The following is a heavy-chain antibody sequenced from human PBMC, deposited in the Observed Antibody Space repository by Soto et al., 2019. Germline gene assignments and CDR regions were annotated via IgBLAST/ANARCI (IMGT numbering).Heavy chain of an antibody. V-gene: IGHV4-31*03. Sequence: PSETLSLTCTVSGGSISSGDYYWSWIRQHPGKGLEWIGYIYYSGSTYYNPSLKSRVTISVDTSKNQFSLKLSSVTAADTAVYYWARPHYYYDGSGYFHSGGQGPRVTFS. D-gene: IGHD3-22*01. CDR2: IYYSGST. CDR3: ARPHYYYDGSGYFHS. CDR1: GGSISSGDYY. J-gene: IGHJ4*02.